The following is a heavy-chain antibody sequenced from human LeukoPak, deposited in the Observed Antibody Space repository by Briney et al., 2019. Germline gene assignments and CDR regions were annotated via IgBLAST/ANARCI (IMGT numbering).Heavy chain of an antibody. J-gene: IGHJ3*02. CDR2: INSDGSST. Sequence: GGSLRLSCAASGFTFSSYWMHWVRQATGKGLVWVSRINSDGSSTSYADSVKGRFTISRDNAKNTLYLQMNSLRAEDTAVYYCVLPFDAFDIWGQGTMVTVSS. CDR1: GFTFSSYW. V-gene: IGHV3-74*01. CDR3: VLPFDAFDI.